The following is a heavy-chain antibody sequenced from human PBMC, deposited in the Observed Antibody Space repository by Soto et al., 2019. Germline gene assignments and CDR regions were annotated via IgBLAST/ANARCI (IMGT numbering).Heavy chain of an antibody. D-gene: IGHD5-18*01. Sequence: GGSLRLSCAASGFTFSSYAMHWVRQAPGKGLEWVAVISYDGSNKYYADSVKGRFTISRDNSKNTLYLQMNSLRAEDTAVYYCARDKFYWDTAMVLVAPGINAFDYWGQGTLVTVSS. CDR3: ARDKFYWDTAMVLVAPGINAFDY. CDR1: GFTFSSYA. J-gene: IGHJ4*02. CDR2: ISYDGSNK. V-gene: IGHV3-30-3*01.